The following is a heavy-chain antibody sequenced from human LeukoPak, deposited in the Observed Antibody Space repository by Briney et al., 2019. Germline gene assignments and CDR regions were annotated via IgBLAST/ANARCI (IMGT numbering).Heavy chain of an antibody. CDR1: GFPFSFFE. CDR3: ALLVVASDFDY. Sequence: GGSLRLSCAVSGFPFSFFEISWVRQAPGKGLEWVSNIGSSGRTRYYADSVKGRFPISRDNAKNSLYLQMNSLRVEDTGVYYCALLVVASDFDYWGQGALVTVSS. V-gene: IGHV3-48*03. D-gene: IGHD3-22*01. J-gene: IGHJ4*02. CDR2: IGSSGRTR.